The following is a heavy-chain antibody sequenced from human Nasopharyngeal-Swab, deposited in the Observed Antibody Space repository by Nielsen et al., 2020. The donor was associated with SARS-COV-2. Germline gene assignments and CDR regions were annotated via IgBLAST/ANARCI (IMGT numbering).Heavy chain of an antibody. V-gene: IGHV3-23*01. J-gene: IGHJ4*02. CDR3: EKEIERVRGGISFTYFDY. CDR2: ISGSGGST. Sequence: WIRQPPGKGLEWVSAISGSGGSTYYADSVKGRFTISRDNSKNTLYLQMNSRRAEETEGDDCEKEIERVRGGISFTYFDYWGQGTLVTVSS. D-gene: IGHD3-10*01.